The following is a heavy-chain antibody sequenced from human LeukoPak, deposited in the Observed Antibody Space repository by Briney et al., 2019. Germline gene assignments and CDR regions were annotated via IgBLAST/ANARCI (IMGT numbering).Heavy chain of an antibody. CDR1: GGTFSTYA. J-gene: IGHJ5*02. CDR3: ARHPTEIHGSQLEASGSHWFDP. D-gene: IGHD1-1*01. Sequence: SVKVSCKASGGTFSTYAISWVRQAPGQGLEWMGGIIPIFATVNYAQKFQGKITITADESTSTAYMELSSLRSEDTAVYYCARHPTEIHGSQLEASGSHWFDPWGQGTLVTVSS. V-gene: IGHV1-69*01. CDR2: IIPIFATV.